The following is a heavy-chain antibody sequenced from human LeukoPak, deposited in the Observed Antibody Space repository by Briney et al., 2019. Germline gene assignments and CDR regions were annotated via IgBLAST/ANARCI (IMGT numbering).Heavy chain of an antibody. Sequence: PSETLSLTCTVSGGSISSSSYYWGWIRQPPGKGLEWIGSIYYSGSTYYNPSLKSRVTISVDTSKNQFSLKLSSVTAADTAVYYCARSDYYYDSSGYYYPPTEYWGQGTLVTVSS. J-gene: IGHJ4*02. D-gene: IGHD3-22*01. CDR3: ARSDYYYDSSGYYYPPTEY. CDR1: GGSISSSSYY. CDR2: IYYSGST. V-gene: IGHV4-39*07.